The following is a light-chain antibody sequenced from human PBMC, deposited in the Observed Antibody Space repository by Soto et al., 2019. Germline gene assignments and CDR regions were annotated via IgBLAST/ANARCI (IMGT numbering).Light chain of an antibody. CDR2: DAS. CDR3: QQRSNWPKT. CDR1: ESVSTN. J-gene: IGKJ1*01. Sequence: EIVFTQSPGTLSVSPWERATLSCRASESVSTNLAWYQQKPGQAPRLLIYDASNRATGIPARFSGSGSGTDFTLTISSLEPEDFAVYYCQQRSNWPKTFGQGTKVDI. V-gene: IGKV3-11*01.